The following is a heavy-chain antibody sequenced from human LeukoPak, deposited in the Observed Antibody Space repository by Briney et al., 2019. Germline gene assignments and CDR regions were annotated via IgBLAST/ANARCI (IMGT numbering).Heavy chain of an antibody. CDR2: ISAYNGNT. J-gene: IGHJ6*02. CDR1: GYTFTNYA. Sequence: ASVKVSCKASGYTFTNYAISWVRQAPGQGLEWMGWISAYNGNTNYAQKLQGRVTMTTDTSTSTAYMELRSLRSDDTAVYYCARAKKPYYYDSSGYSVSYGMDVWGQGTTLTVSS. V-gene: IGHV1-18*01. CDR3: ARAKKPYYYDSSGYSVSYGMDV. D-gene: IGHD3-22*01.